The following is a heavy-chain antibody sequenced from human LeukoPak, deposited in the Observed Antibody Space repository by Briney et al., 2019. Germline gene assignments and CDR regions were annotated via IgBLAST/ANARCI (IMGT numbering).Heavy chain of an antibody. D-gene: IGHD2-2*01. CDR1: GGTFSSYA. Sequence: GSSVKVSCKASGGTFSSYAISWVRQAPGQGLEWMGGIIPIFGTANYAQKFQGRVTITTDESTSTAYMELSSLRSEDTAVYYCARAYCSSTSCHHHYYYMDVWGQGTTVTVSS. J-gene: IGHJ6*03. CDR3: ARAYCSSTSCHHHYYYMDV. CDR2: IIPIFGTA. V-gene: IGHV1-69*05.